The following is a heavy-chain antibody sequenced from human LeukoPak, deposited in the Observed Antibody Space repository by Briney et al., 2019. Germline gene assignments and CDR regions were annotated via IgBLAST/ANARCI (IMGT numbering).Heavy chain of an antibody. J-gene: IGHJ4*02. D-gene: IGHD2-15*01. V-gene: IGHV4-59*08. CDR1: GGSISSFY. CDR2: VFYTGDT. Sequence: SETLSLTCAVSGGSISSFYWSWIRQPPGKGLEWVGYVFYTGDTNSNPSLKSRVTMSLDTSKNQLSLRLTSVTAADTAVYYCARHPFATPFDHWGRGTLVTVSS. CDR3: ARHPFATPFDH.